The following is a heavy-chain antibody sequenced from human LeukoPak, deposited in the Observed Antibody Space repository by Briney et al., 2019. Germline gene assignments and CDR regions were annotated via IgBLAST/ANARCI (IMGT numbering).Heavy chain of an antibody. Sequence: GGSLRLSCAASGFTFSSYSMNWVRQAPGKGLEWVSSISSSSSYIYYADSVKGRFTTSRDNAKNSLYLQMNSLRAEDTAVYYCARAAETVATIPAGFDYWGQGTLVTVSS. CDR2: ISSSSSYI. D-gene: IGHD5-12*01. CDR1: GFTFSSYS. J-gene: IGHJ4*02. CDR3: ARAAETVATIPAGFDY. V-gene: IGHV3-21*01.